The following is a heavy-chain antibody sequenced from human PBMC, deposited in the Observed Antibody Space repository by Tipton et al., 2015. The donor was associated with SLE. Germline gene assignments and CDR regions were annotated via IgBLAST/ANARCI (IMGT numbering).Heavy chain of an antibody. CDR2: ISWNSGSI. CDR1: GFTFDDYA. J-gene: IGHJ4*02. V-gene: IGHV3-9*01. CDR3: AKDLPGVAVAGAPDF. D-gene: IGHD6-19*01. Sequence: RSLRLSCAASGFTFDDYAMHWVRQAPGKGLEWVSGISWNSGSIGYADTVKGRFTISRDNYKNSLYLQMNSLRVDDTAVYYCAKDLPGVAVAGAPDFWGQGTLATVSS.